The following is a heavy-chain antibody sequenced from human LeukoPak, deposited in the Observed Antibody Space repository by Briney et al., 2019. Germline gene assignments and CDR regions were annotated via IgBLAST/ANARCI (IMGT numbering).Heavy chain of an antibody. CDR1: GYNFTDYY. J-gene: IGHJ5*02. Sequence: ASVKVSCKASGYNFTDYYIHWVRQAPGQGPEWMGWISAYNGNTNYAQKLPGRVTMTTDTSTSTAYMELRSLRADDTAVYYSARDRRDYDSSGPWGQGTLVTVSS. D-gene: IGHD3-22*01. CDR3: ARDRRDYDSSGP. V-gene: IGHV1-18*04. CDR2: ISAYNGNT.